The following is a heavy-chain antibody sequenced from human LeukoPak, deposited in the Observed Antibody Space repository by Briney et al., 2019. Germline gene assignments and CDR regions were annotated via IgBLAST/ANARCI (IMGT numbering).Heavy chain of an antibody. CDR2: VHYPATT. CDR1: SASISTSY. J-gene: IGHJ4*02. V-gene: IGHV4-59*08. D-gene: IGHD6-19*01. Sequence: SETLSLTCTGSSASISTSYWSWIRQPPGQGLEWIAHVHYPATTIYNPSLKSRVAISLDASKKQFSLKMTSVTAADTAVYYCARQVASSSGGWYFDYWGQGTVVDVSS. CDR3: ARQVASSSGGWYFDY.